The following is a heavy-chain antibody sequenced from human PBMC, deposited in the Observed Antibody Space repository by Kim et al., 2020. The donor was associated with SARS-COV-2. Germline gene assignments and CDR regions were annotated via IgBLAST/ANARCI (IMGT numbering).Heavy chain of an antibody. J-gene: IGHJ6*02. CDR1: GLTFNVRW. CDR3: ARDDAYGLDV. Sequence: GGSLRLSCAASGLTFNVRWLHWVRQAPGKGLVWVSRIVGDGRETTYADSVKGRFTISRDNARNTVYLQMNSLRAEDTAVYYCARDDAYGLDVWGQGTTVT. CDR2: IVGDGRET. V-gene: IGHV3-74*01.